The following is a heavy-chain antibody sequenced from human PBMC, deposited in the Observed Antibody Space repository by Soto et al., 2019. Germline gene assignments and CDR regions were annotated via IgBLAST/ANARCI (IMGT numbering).Heavy chain of an antibody. CDR3: ARDRVPFISSSGHYYYGMDF. V-gene: IGHV1-2*02. CDR1: GYTFTGYY. D-gene: IGHD6-6*01. J-gene: IGHJ6*02. Sequence: SSVKVSCKASGYTFTGYYMHWVRQAPGQGLEWMGWISPNSGGTNFAHKFQGRVTMTTDTSINTAYMELSRLTYDDTAVYYCARDRVPFISSSGHYYYGMDFWGQRTTVIVSS. CDR2: ISPNSGGT.